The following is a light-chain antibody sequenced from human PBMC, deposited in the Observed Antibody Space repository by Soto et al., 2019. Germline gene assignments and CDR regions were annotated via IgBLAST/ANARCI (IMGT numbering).Light chain of an antibody. Sequence: QSALTXPASVSGSPGQSITISCTGTSSDVGGYNYVSWYQQHPGKAPKLMIYEVSNRPSGVSNRFSGSKSGNTASLTISGLHAEDEADYYCSSYTSTSSPYVFGTGTKVTVL. V-gene: IGLV2-14*01. CDR3: SSYTSTSSPYV. CDR2: EVS. CDR1: SSDVGGYNY. J-gene: IGLJ1*01.